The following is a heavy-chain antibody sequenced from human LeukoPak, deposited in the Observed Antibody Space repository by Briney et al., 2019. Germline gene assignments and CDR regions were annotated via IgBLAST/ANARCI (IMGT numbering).Heavy chain of an antibody. D-gene: IGHD3-22*01. V-gene: IGHV3-7*01. CDR2: IKQDGSEK. CDR3: ACRPSSVYYYGIFDY. Sequence: WGSLRLSCAASGFTFSGHWMSWVRQAPGKGPEWVANIKQDGSEKYYVDSVKGRFTISRDNAKNSLYLQMNSLRVEDTAVYYCACRPSSVYYYGIFDYWGQGTLVAVSS. CDR1: GFTFSGHW. J-gene: IGHJ4*02.